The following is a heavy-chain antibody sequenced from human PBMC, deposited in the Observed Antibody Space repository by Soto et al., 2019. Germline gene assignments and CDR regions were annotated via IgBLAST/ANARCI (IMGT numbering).Heavy chain of an antibody. V-gene: IGHV1-2*02. CDR1: GYNCTGQY. CDR3: ARQNTPYYYDSSGTPGWFDP. J-gene: IGHJ5*02. CDR2: INPNSGGT. Sequence: ASVKVSCKDSGYNCTGQYIQPVRQSPGQRLDPMGWINPNSGGTNYAQKFQGRVTMTRDTYISTAYMELSRLRSDDTAVYYCARQNTPYYYDSSGTPGWFDPWGQGTLVTISS. D-gene: IGHD3-22*01.